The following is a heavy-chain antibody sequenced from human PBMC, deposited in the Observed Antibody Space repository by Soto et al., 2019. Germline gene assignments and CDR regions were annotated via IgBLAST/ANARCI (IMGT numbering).Heavy chain of an antibody. J-gene: IGHJ4*02. D-gene: IGHD6-6*01. CDR3: ARRISARTYYFDY. V-gene: IGHV4-30-2*01. CDR2: IFHSGIS. Sequence: SETLSLTCAVSGGSITTVGYSWSWIRQPPGKGLEWIGYIFHSGISYSNPSLKGRVTMSVDGSKNRFSLRLSSVTAADTAVYYCARRISARTYYFDYCGQGPLVTVYS. CDR1: GGSITTVGYS.